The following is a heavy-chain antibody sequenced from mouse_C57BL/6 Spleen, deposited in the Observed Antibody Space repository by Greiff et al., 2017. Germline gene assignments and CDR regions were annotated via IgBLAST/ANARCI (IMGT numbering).Heavy chain of an antibody. CDR1: GYTFTSYW. CDR2: IYPSDSET. V-gene: IGHV1-61*01. Sequence: QVQLQQPGAELVRPGSSVKLSCKASGYTFTSYWLDWVKQRPGQGLEWIGNIYPSDSETHYNQKFKDKATLTVDKSSSTAYMQLSSLTSEDSAVYYCARTHYYGSSYWGQGTTLTVSS. D-gene: IGHD1-1*01. CDR3: ARTHYYGSSY. J-gene: IGHJ2*01.